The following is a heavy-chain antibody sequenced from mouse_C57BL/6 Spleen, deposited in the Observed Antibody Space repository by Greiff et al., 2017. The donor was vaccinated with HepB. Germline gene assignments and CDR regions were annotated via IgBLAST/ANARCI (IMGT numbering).Heavy chain of an antibody. Sequence: VKLQQSGAELVRPGTSVKVSCKASGYAFTNYLIEWVKQRPGQGLEWIGVINPGSGGTNYNEKFKGKATLTADKSSSTAYMQLSSLTSEDSAVYFCARSLGFAYWGQGTLVTVSA. D-gene: IGHD4-1*01. V-gene: IGHV1-54*01. J-gene: IGHJ3*01. CDR2: INPGSGGT. CDR1: GYAFTNYL. CDR3: ARSLGFAY.